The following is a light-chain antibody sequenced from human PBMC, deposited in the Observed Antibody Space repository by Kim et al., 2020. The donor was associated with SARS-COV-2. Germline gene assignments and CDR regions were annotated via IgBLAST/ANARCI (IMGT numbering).Light chain of an antibody. J-gene: IGLJ3*02. Sequence: RSTNSFTGSRPKIGAGYYVHWYQQLPGTAPKLLIYGNSNRPSGVPDRFSGSKSGTSASLAITGLQAEDEADYYCQSYDSSLSGWVFGGGTQLTVL. V-gene: IGLV1-40*01. CDR3: QSYDSSLSGWV. CDR1: RPKIGAGYY. CDR2: GNS.